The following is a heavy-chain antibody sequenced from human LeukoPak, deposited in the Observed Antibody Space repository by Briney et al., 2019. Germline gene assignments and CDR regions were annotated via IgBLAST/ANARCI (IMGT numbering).Heavy chain of an antibody. J-gene: IGHJ4*02. CDR2: ISYDGSNK. CDR3: ARAHPIAPLDY. D-gene: IGHD6-13*01. V-gene: IGHV3-30-3*01. CDR1: GFTFSSYA. Sequence: GGSLRLSCAASGFTFSSYAMHWVRQAPGKGLEWVAVISYDGSNKYYADSVKGRFTISRDNSKNTLYLQVNSLRAEDTAVYYCARAHPIAPLDYWGQGTLATVSS.